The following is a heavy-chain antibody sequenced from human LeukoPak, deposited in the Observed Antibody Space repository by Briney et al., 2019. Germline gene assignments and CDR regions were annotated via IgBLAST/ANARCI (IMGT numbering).Heavy chain of an antibody. CDR2: ISSSSSYI. CDR3: ARGSTPSIAAAGPYYYYYGMDV. J-gene: IGHJ6*02. V-gene: IGHV3-21*01. Sequence: GGSLRLSCAASGFIFSSSTMNWVRQAPGKGLEWVSSISSSSSYIYYADSVKGRFTISRDNAKNSLYLQMNTLRAEDTAVYYCARGSTPSIAAAGPYYYYYGMDVWGQGTTVTVSS. CDR1: GFIFSSST. D-gene: IGHD6-13*01.